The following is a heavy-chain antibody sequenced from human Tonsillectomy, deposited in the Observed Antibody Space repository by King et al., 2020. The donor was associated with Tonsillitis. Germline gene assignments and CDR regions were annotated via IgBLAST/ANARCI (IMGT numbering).Heavy chain of an antibody. CDR1: GFTFSSYG. V-gene: IGHV3-30*02. D-gene: IGHD1-26*01. Sequence: QLVESGGGVVQPGGSLRLSCAASGFTFSSYGMHWVRQAPGKGLEWVAFIRYDGSNKYYADSMKGRFTISRDNSKNTPYLQMNTLRAEDTAVYYCAKVYRNGVGGATRGQYYFDYWGQGTLVTVSS. CDR2: IRYDGSNK. J-gene: IGHJ4*02. CDR3: AKVYRNGVGGATRGQYYFDY.